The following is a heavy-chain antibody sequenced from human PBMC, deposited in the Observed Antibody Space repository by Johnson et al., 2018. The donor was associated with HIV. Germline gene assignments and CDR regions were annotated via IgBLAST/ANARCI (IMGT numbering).Heavy chain of an antibody. J-gene: IGHJ3*02. D-gene: IGHD3-10*01. CDR1: GFTVSSNY. CDR2: IKQDGSEK. V-gene: IGHV3-7*01. Sequence: VQLVESGGGLVQPGRSLRLSCAASGFTVSSNYMSWVRQGPGKGLEWVANIKQDGSEKYYVDSVKGRFTISRDNAKNSLYLQMNSLRAEDTAVNYGARDTITMVRGVVDACDIWGQGTMGTVSS. CDR3: ARDTITMVRGVVDACDI.